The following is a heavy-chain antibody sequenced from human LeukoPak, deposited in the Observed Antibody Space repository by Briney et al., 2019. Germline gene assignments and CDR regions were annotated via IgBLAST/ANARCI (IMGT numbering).Heavy chain of an antibody. J-gene: IGHJ4*02. CDR1: GGSISNTNW. CDR3: ARQDEGSDY. Sequence: SETLSLTCGVSGGSISNTNWWTWVRQPPGKGLEWIGEVNLQGSTSYNPSLKSRVAISVDTSKNQFSLKLSSVTAADTAVYYCARQDEGSDYWGQGTLVTVSS. CDR2: VNLQGST. V-gene: IGHV4-4*02.